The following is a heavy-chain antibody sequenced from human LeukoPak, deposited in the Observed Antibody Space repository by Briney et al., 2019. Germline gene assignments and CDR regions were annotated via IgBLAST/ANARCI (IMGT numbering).Heavy chain of an antibody. CDR1: GGSISSSSYY. V-gene: IGHV4-39*01. Sequence: SETLSLTCTVSGGSISSSSYYWGWIRQPPGKGLEWIGSIYYSGSTYYNPSLKSRVTISVDTSKNQFSLELSSVTAADTAVYYCARHKGVIAAAGIPDYWGQGTLVTVSS. CDR3: ARHKGVIAAAGIPDY. CDR2: IYYSGST. J-gene: IGHJ4*02. D-gene: IGHD6-13*01.